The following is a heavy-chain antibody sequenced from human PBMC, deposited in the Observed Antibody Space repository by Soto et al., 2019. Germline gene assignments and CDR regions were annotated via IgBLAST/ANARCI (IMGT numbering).Heavy chain of an antibody. CDR1: GGSFSGYY. CDR2: INHSGST. Sequence: PSETLSLTCTVSGGSFSGYYWSWIRQPPGKGLEWIGEINHSGSTNYNPSLKSRVAMSVDTSKNQFSLKLSSVTAADMAVYYCAAAVARGWFDPWGQGTLVTVSS. J-gene: IGHJ5*02. CDR3: AAAVARGWFDP. V-gene: IGHV4-34*01. D-gene: IGHD6-19*01.